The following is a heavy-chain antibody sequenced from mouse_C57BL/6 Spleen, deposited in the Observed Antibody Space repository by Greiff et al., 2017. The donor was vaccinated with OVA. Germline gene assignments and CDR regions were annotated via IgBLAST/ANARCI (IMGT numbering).Heavy chain of an antibody. D-gene: IGHD2-5*01. CDR3: ARSYYSNYAMDY. J-gene: IGHJ4*01. CDR1: GFTFSSYT. V-gene: IGHV5-9*01. Sequence: EVQGVESGGGLVKPGGSLKLSCAASGFTFSSYTMSWVRQTPEKRLEWVATISGGGGNTYYPDSVKGRFTISRDNAKNTLYLQMSSLRSEDTALYYCARSYYSNYAMDYWGQGTSVIVSS. CDR2: ISGGGGNT.